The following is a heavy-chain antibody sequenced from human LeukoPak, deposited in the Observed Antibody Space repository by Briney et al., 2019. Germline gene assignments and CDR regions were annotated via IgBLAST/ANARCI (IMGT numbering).Heavy chain of an antibody. CDR2: INGKSGAT. D-gene: IGHD3-9*01. Sequence: ASVKVSGKASGFTFTDHYLHWVRQVPGQGLEWMGWINGKSGATFYAQKFQDRITVTRDTSISTMYLEVNRLTTDDTAVYYCVRDFDWGPDYWGQGTLVAVSS. CDR1: GFTFTDHY. V-gene: IGHV1-2*02. J-gene: IGHJ4*02. CDR3: VRDFDWGPDY.